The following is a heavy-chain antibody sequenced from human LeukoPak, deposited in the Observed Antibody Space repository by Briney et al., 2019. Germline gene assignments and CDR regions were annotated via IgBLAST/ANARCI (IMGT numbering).Heavy chain of an antibody. CDR1: GGSISSSSYY. Sequence: PSETLSLTCTVSGGSISSSSYYWGWIRQPPGKGLEWIGSIYYSGSTYYNPSLKSRVTISVDTSKNQFSLKLSFVTAADTAVYYCARVDFWSGYYPRWFDPWGQGTLVTVSS. CDR2: IYYSGST. CDR3: ARVDFWSGYYPRWFDP. V-gene: IGHV4-39*07. J-gene: IGHJ5*02. D-gene: IGHD3-3*01.